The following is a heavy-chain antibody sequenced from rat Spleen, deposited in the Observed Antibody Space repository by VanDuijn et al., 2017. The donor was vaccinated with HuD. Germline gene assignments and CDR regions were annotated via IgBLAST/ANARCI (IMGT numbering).Heavy chain of an antibody. CDR3: VRQGYLRDWYFDF. D-gene: IGHD2-5*01. J-gene: IGHJ1*01. CDR2: ISTGGDNT. CDR1: GFTFTNYY. Sequence: EVQLVESGGDLVQPGRSLKLTCAASGFTFTNYYMAWVRQAPTKGLEWVAYISTGGDNTYYRDSVKGRFTISRDNGKNTLYLEMDSLGSEDMATYYCVRQGYLRDWYFDFWGPGTMVTVSS. V-gene: IGHV5-25*01.